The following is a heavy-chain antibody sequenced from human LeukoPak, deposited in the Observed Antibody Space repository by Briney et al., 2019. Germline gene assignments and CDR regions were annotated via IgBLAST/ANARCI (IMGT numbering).Heavy chain of an antibody. D-gene: IGHD3-9*01. CDR1: GVTFSSYS. V-gene: IGHV3-21*01. CDR2: ISSSSSYI. J-gene: IGHJ4*02. Sequence: GGSLRLSCAASGVTFSSYSMNWVRQAPGKGLEWVSSISSSSSYIYYAESAKGRFTISRDNAKNSLYLQMNSLRAEDTAVYYCARSDVLRYFDWQNYFDYWGQGTLVTVSS. CDR3: ARSDVLRYFDWQNYFDY.